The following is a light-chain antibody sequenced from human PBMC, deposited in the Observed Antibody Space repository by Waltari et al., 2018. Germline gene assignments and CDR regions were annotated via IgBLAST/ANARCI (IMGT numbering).Light chain of an antibody. CDR2: GNN. Sequence: QSVLTQPPSVSGAPGQTVTIACAGSHSNIGAGFDIFLYRQFPGTAPRLLMFGNNTRPPGLPARFSVSKSGTSASLAITGLQNEDEADYYCQSYDSTLSGWVFGGGTKLTVL. V-gene: IGLV1-40*01. J-gene: IGLJ3*02. CDR1: HSNIGAGFD. CDR3: QSYDSTLSGWV.